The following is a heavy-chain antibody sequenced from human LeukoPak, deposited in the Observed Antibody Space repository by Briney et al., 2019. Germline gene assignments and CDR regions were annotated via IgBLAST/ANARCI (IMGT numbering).Heavy chain of an antibody. V-gene: IGHV3-23*01. CDR2: ISGSGGST. Sequence: PGGSLRLSCAASGFTFSRYAVSWVRQAPGKGLEWVSAISGSGGSTYYADSVKGRFTTSRDNSKNTLYLQMNSLRAEDTAVYYCAKVSAIVVVPAARFDPWGQGTLVTVSS. CDR1: GFTFSRYA. J-gene: IGHJ5*02. CDR3: AKVSAIVVVPAARFDP. D-gene: IGHD2-2*01.